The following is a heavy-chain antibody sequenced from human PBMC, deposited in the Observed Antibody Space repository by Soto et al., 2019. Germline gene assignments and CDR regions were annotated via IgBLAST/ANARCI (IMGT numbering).Heavy chain of an antibody. CDR2: IYHSGST. CDR1: GYSISSGYY. J-gene: IGHJ4*02. Sequence: PSETLSLTCAVSGYSISSGYYWGWIRQPPGKGLEWIGSIYHSGSTYYNPSLKSRVTISVDTSKNQFSLKLSSVTAADTAVYYCARCLGYSGPFDYWGQGTLVTVSS. V-gene: IGHV4-38-2*01. CDR3: ARCLGYSGPFDY. D-gene: IGHD5-12*01.